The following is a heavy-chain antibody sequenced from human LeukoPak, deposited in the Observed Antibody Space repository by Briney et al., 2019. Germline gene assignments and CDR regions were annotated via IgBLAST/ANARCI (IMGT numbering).Heavy chain of an antibody. J-gene: IGHJ4*02. CDR3: SIPGYSSGWPFDF. CDR1: GASISSSSYY. CDR2: IYYSGST. Sequence: PSETLSLTCTVSGASISSSSYYWGWIRQPPGTGLEWIGSIYYSGSTYYNPSLKSRVTISVDTSKNQFSLKLSSVTAADTAVYYCSIPGYSSGWPFDFWGQGTLVTVSS. D-gene: IGHD6-19*01. V-gene: IGHV4-39*01.